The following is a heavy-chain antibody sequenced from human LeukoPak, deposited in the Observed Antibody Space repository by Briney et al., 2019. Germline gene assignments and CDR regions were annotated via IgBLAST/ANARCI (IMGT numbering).Heavy chain of an antibody. J-gene: IGHJ4*02. CDR3: AKDGPYCSGGSCYSGPVVFDY. CDR2: TSGSGGST. CDR1: GFTYSSYA. V-gene: IGHV3-23*01. Sequence: GGSLRLSCAASGFTYSSYAMSWVRQAPGKGLEWVSATSGSGGSTYYADSVKGRFTISRDNSKNTLYLQMNSLRAEDTAVYYCAKDGPYCSGGSCYSGPVVFDYWGQGTLVTVSS. D-gene: IGHD2-15*01.